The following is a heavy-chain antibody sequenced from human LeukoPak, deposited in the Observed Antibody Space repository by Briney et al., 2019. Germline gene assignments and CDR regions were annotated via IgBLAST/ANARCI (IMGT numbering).Heavy chain of an antibody. D-gene: IGHD6-13*01. CDR2: ISGSSSFI. Sequence: GGSLRLSCAASEVTFSRYSMNCVRQPPGKGLEWVSSISGSSSFIYYADSVRGRFTISRDNAKNSLYLQMYSLRAEDTAVYYCARRPIASTDYYYFLDVWGKGTTVTVSS. J-gene: IGHJ6*03. CDR3: ARRPIASTDYYYFLDV. CDR1: EVTFSRYS. V-gene: IGHV3-21*01.